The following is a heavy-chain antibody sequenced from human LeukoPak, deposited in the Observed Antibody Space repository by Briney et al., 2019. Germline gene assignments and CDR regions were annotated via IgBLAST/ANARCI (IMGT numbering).Heavy chain of an antibody. CDR3: TRVQQLDYFDY. Sequence: GGSLRLSCAASGFTFSSYAMGWVRQAPGKGLEWVSAISGSGVTTHYAGSVKGRFSISRDNSKNTLYLQMNSLRAEDTAMYYCTRVQQLDYFDYWGQGTLVTVSS. CDR2: ISGSGVTT. J-gene: IGHJ4*02. V-gene: IGHV3-23*01. CDR1: GFTFSSYA. D-gene: IGHD6-13*01.